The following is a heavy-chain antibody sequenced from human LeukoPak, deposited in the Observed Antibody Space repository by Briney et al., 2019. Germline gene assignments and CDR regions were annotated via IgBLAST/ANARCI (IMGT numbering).Heavy chain of an antibody. CDR1: GFTFSSYG. V-gene: IGHV3-30*18. D-gene: IGHD3-22*01. CDR3: AKGTYYYDSSGYYHDY. CDR2: ISYDGTNK. J-gene: IGHJ4*02. Sequence: LPGRSLRLSCAASGFTFSSYGMHWVRQAPGKGLEWVAVISYDGTNKYYADSVKGRFTISRDNSKNTLYLQMNSLRADDTAVYYCAKGTYYYDSSGYYHDYWGQGTLVTVSS.